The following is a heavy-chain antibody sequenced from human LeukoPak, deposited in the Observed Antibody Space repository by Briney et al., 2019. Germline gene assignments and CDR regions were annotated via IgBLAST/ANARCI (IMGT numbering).Heavy chain of an antibody. D-gene: IGHD4-17*01. Sequence: SETLSLTCAVYGGSFSGDFWSWIRQSPGKGLEWIGEINHGGSTTYNPSLQSRVTMSVDTSTNQISLKMTSVTAADTAVYYCARSDLYGDYPPGKYWGQGTLVTVSS. V-gene: IGHV4-34*10. CDR2: INHGGST. CDR3: ARSDLYGDYPPGKY. J-gene: IGHJ4*02. CDR1: GGSFSGDF.